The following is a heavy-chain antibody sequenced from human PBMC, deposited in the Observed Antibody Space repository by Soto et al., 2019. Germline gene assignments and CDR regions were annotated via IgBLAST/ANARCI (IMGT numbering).Heavy chain of an antibody. D-gene: IGHD6-13*01. V-gene: IGHV3-23*01. Sequence: PGGSLRLSCAASGFIFSSYAMSWVRQAPGKGLEWVSAISGSGGSTYYADSVKGRFTISRDNSKNTLYLQMNSLRAEDTAVYYCAKAGLLLAAAGLFDYWGQGTLVTVSS. J-gene: IGHJ4*02. CDR2: ISGSGGST. CDR1: GFIFSSYA. CDR3: AKAGLLLAAAGLFDY.